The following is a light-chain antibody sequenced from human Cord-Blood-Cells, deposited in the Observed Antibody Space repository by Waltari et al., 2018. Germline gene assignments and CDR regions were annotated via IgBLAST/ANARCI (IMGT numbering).Light chain of an antibody. CDR3: AAWDDSLNGWV. V-gene: IGLV1-36*01. J-gene: IGLJ3*02. Sequence: QSVLTQPPSVSEAPRQRVTISCSGSSSNIGNNAVNWYQQLPGKAPKLLIYYGDLPPSGVSDRFSGSKSGTSASLAISGLQSEDEADYYCAAWDDSLNGWVFGGGTKLTVL. CDR2: YGD. CDR1: SSNIGNNA.